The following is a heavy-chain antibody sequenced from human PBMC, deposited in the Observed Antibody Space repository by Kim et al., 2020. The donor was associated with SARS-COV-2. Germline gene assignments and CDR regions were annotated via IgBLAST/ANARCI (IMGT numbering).Heavy chain of an antibody. CDR2: KSETT. CDR3: ARATYGP. V-gene: IGHV3-72*01. J-gene: IGHJ5*02. Sequence: KSETTEYAASGKGRYTISRDDSKNSLYLEMNSLKTEDTAVYYCARATYGPWGQGTLVTVSS. D-gene: IGHD3-10*01.